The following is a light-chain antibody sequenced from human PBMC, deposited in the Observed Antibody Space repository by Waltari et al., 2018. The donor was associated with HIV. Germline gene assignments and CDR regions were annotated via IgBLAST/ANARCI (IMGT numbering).Light chain of an antibody. CDR1: SGSIASQH. CDR2: EDN. CDR3: QSYDGNNHEV. V-gene: IGLV6-57*04. Sequence: NFMLTQPHSVSESPGKTVTISCTRSSGSIASQHAQWPQQRPSSAPTSVIYEDNQRPSGVPDRFSGSIDSSSNSASLTISGLKTEDEADYHCQSYDGNNHEVFGGGTKLTVL. J-gene: IGLJ2*01.